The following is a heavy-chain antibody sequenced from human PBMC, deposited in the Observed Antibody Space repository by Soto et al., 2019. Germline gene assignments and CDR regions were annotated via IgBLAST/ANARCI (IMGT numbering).Heavy chain of an antibody. Sequence: SETLSLTCAVSGFSISNNNWWTCARQPPGKGLEWVGDIYHTGITNYCPSFKSLVTISVDKSKNQFSLKMPPLTAADTAAYSCARFSSSGLYYYFDMDVWGQGTTVTVSS. CDR1: GFSISNNNW. CDR3: ARFSSSGLYYYFDMDV. CDR2: IYHTGIT. D-gene: IGHD6-13*01. V-gene: IGHV4-4*02. J-gene: IGHJ6*02.